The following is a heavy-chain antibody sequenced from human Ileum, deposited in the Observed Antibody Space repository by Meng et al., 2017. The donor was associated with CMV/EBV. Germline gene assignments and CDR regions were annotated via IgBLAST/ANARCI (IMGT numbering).Heavy chain of an antibody. CDR1: GGSISSNTHY. D-gene: IGHD2-21*02. CDR3: ARWRVVTFAFDY. CDR2: IYYSGST. J-gene: IGHJ4*02. V-gene: IGHV4-39*07. Sequence: VSGGSISSNTHYWAWIRQPPGKGLEWVGSIYYSGSTYYNPSLEGRVTISLDTSSSEFSLKVNSVTAADTAVYYCARWRVVTFAFDYWGQGSLVTVS.